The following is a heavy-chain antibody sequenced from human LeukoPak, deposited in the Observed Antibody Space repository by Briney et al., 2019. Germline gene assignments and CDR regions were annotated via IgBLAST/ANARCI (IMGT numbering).Heavy chain of an antibody. Sequence: ASVKVSCKPSAGTFSSYAISWVRQAPGQGLEWMGGIIPIFGTANYAQKFQGRVTITADKSTSTAYMELSSLRSEDTAVYYCARSSIIAAAGPYYFDYWGQGTLVTVSS. CDR3: ARSSIIAAAGPYYFDY. CDR1: AGTFSSYA. CDR2: IIPIFGTA. V-gene: IGHV1-69*06. J-gene: IGHJ4*02. D-gene: IGHD6-13*01.